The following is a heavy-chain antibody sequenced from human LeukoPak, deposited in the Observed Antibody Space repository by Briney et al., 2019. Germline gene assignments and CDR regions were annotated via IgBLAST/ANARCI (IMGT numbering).Heavy chain of an antibody. D-gene: IGHD3-22*01. CDR2: ISSSGSTI. J-gene: IGHJ4*02. CDR3: ARDPSSGYYLYFDY. V-gene: IGHV3-11*01. Sequence: GGSLRLSCAASGFTFSDYYMSWIRQAPGEGLEWISYISSSGSTIYSADSVKGRFTISRDNAKNSLYLQMNSLRAEDTAVYYCARDPSSGYYLYFDYWGQGTLLTVSS. CDR1: GFTFSDYY.